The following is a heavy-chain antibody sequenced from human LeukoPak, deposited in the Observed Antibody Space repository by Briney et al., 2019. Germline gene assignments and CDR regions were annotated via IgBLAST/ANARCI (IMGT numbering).Heavy chain of an antibody. Sequence: SETLSLTCTVSGASVSDYYWSCIRQPAGKGLEWIGRIFTTGSTDYHSSLKSRVTMTRDRSKNQLFLKLASVTAADTAVYYCARASDSIFSYYYHMDLWGKGITVTVSS. D-gene: IGHD3-3*02. CDR1: GASVSDYY. CDR2: IFTTGST. CDR3: ARASDSIFSYYYHMDL. J-gene: IGHJ6*03. V-gene: IGHV4-4*07.